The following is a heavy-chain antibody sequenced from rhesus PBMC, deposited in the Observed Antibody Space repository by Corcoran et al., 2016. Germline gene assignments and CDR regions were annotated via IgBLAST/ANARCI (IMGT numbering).Heavy chain of an antibody. V-gene: IGHV4S10*01. J-gene: IGHJ4*01. D-gene: IGHD6-13*01. CDR2: LYVSSTNT. CDR3: ATLYSSWSGFDY. Sequence: QLQLQESGPGLVKPSETLSLTCAVSGGSISSNYWSWIRQPPGKGLEWIGYLYVSSTNTNYNPSLKRRVTITKDTSKNQFSLKLRSVTAADTAVYYCATLYSSWSGFDYWGQGVLVTVSS. CDR1: GGSISSNY.